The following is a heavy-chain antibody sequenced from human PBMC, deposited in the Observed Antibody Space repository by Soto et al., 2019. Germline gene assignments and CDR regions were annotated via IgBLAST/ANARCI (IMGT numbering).Heavy chain of an antibody. D-gene: IGHD2-2*01. CDR2: ISKSDYT. J-gene: IGHJ4*02. CDR1: GFAFNNYG. Sequence: PGGSLRLSCTVSGFAFNNYGINWVRQAPGKGLEWVSSISKSDYTYYSDSVKGRVTISRDNAKNSVSLQMNTLRVEDTAVHYCAREDSIIIPAVSDFWGQGTLVTVSS. CDR3: AREDSIIIPAVSDF. V-gene: IGHV3-21*01.